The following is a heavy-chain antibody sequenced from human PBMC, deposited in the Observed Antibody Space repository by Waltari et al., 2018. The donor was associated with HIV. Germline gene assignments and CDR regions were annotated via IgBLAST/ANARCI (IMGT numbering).Heavy chain of an antibody. Sequence: QLLLQESGPGLVKPSETLSLICAVSGYSIRSGFYWGWIRQPPGKGLEWIGSAHHGGDSYYNPSLQSRVTISVDTSKNQVSLKLRSVTAADTAAYYSARARGHSYGSDEGFDYWGQGTLVTVSS. CDR3: ARARGHSYGSDEGFDY. CDR1: GYSIRSGFY. CDR2: AHHGGDS. D-gene: IGHD5-12*01. J-gene: IGHJ4*02. V-gene: IGHV4-38-2*01.